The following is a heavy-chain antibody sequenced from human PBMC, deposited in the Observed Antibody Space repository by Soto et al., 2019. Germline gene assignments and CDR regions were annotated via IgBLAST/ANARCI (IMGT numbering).Heavy chain of an antibody. CDR3: ARGVGRGYSYGYRPAPGNYYYGMDV. J-gene: IGHJ6*02. CDR2: MNPNSGNT. CDR1: GYTFTSYD. V-gene: IGHV1-8*01. Sequence: ASVKVSCKASGYTFTSYDINGVRQATGQGXEWMGWMNPNSGNTGYAQKFQGRVTMTRNTSISTAYMELSSLRSEDTAVYYCARGVGRGYSYGYRPAPGNYYYGMDVWGQGTTVTVSS. D-gene: IGHD5-18*01.